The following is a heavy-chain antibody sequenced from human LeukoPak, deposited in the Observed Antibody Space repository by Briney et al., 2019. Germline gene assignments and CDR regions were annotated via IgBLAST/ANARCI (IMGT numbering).Heavy chain of an antibody. Sequence: GGSLRLSCAASGFTFSSYAMSWVRQAPGKGLEWVSGISGSGDGTYYADSVKGRFTISRDNSKNTLYVQMNSLRPEDTAVYYCAKESIVYYYYYMDVWGKGTTVTVSS. CDR1: GFTFSSYA. D-gene: IGHD3-16*02. V-gene: IGHV3-23*01. CDR3: AKESIVYYYYYMDV. J-gene: IGHJ6*03. CDR2: ISGSGDGT.